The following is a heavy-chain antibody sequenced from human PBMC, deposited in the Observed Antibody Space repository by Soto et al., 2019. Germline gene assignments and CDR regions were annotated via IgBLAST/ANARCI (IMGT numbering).Heavy chain of an antibody. D-gene: IGHD3-10*01. CDR2: IKSNAYGGTI. CDR3: TTGLLWFGEF. CDR1: GVTFSNVW. Sequence: EVQLVASGGGLVIPGGSLRLSCAASGVTFSNVWVTWVRQAPGRGLEWVGRIKSNAYGGTIDYAAPVKGRFTISRDDSRNTLSLRMNSLKTEDTAVYHCTTGLLWFGEFWGQGSRVTVSS. J-gene: IGHJ4*02. V-gene: IGHV3-15*01.